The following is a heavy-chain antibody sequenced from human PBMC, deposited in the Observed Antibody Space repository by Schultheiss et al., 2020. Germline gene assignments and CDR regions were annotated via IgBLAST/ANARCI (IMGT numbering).Heavy chain of an antibody. D-gene: IGHD3-9*01. CDR1: GFTFSNAW. V-gene: IGHV3-74*01. J-gene: IGHJ6*02. CDR2: ISWNSGSI. CDR3: ARDKGLRHFDWLSRGGMDV. Sequence: GGSLRLSCAASGFTFSNAWMSWVRQAPGKGLEWVSGISWNSGSIGYADSVKGRFTISRDNTKNTLYLQMNSLRAEDTAVYYCARDKGLRHFDWLSRGGMDVWGQGTTVNVSS.